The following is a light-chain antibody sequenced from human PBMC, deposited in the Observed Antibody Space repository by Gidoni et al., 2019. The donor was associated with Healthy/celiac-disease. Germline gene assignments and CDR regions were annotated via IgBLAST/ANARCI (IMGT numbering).Light chain of an antibody. J-gene: IGKJ4*01. Sequence: QLTQSPSSLSASVGDRVTITCQASQDISNYLNWYQQKPGKAPKLLIYDASKLETGVPSRFSGSGSGTDFTFTISSLQPEDIATYYCQQYDNLPLTFXGXTKVEIK. CDR1: QDISNY. CDR2: DAS. V-gene: IGKV1-33*01. CDR3: QQYDNLPLT.